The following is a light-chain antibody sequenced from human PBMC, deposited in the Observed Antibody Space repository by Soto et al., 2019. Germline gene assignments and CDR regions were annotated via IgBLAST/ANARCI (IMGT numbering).Light chain of an antibody. J-gene: IGLJ1*01. CDR3: SSYTSTGHYV. CDR1: SSDVGGYNY. CDR2: EVS. Sequence: QSALTQPASVSGSPGQSITISCTGTSSDVGGYNYVSWYQQHPGKAPKLMIYEVSDRPSGVSNRLSGSKSGNTVSLTISGLQAEDEADYYCSSYTSTGHYVFGTGTKLTVL. V-gene: IGLV2-14*01.